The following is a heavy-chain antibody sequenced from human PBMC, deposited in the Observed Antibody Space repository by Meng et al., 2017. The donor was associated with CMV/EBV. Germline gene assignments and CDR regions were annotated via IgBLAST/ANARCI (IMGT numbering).Heavy chain of an antibody. CDR2: INPSGGST. V-gene: IGHV1-46*01. D-gene: IGHD5-18*01. CDR1: GYTFTSYY. J-gene: IGHJ4*02. Sequence: QVQRGQSGVEVKKPGASGKVSCKASGYTFTSYYMHWVRQAPGQGLEWMGIINPSGGSTSYAQKFQGRVTMTRDTSTSTVYMELSSLRSEDTAVYYCARDKIQLWPTVGYFDYWGQGTLVTVSS. CDR3: ARDKIQLWPTVGYFDY.